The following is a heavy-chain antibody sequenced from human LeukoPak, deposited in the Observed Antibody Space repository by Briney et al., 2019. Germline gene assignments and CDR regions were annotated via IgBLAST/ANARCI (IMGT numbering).Heavy chain of an antibody. CDR2: ISYDGSNK. CDR1: GFTFSSYA. D-gene: IGHD6-25*01. Sequence: PGGSLRLSCAASGFTFSSYAMHWVGQAPGKGLEWVAVISYDGSNKYYADSVKGRFTISRDNSKNTLYLQMNSLRAEDTAVYYCAKRSLSAEYFQHWGQGTLVTVSS. J-gene: IGHJ1*01. CDR3: AKRSLSAEYFQH. V-gene: IGHV3-30*04.